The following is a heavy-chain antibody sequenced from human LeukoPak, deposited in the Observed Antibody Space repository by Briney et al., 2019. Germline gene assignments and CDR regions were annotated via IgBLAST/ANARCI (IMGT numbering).Heavy chain of an antibody. Sequence: PGGSLRLSCAASGFTFADSAMHWVRQASGKGLEWVGRIRSKANNYATAYAASVEGRFTISRDDSKKTAYLQMSSLKTEDTAVYFCTRHTAFPWGQGTLVTVSP. D-gene: IGHD3-3*02. V-gene: IGHV3-73*01. CDR3: TRHTAFP. CDR2: IRSKANNYAT. CDR1: GFTFADSA. J-gene: IGHJ5*02.